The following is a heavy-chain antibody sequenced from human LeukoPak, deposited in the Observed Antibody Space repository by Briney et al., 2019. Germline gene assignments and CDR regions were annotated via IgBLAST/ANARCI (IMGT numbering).Heavy chain of an antibody. CDR2: ISGSGGST. CDR1: GFTFSSYA. D-gene: IGHD3-22*01. V-gene: IGHV3-23*01. CDR3: AKDFYYDSSGYYYFDY. Sequence: GGSLRLSCAASGFTFSSYAMSWVRQAPGKGLEWVSAISGSGGSTYYADSVKGRFTISRDNSKNTLYLQMNSLRAEDTAVYYCAKDFYYDSSGYYYFDYWGQGTLVTVSS. J-gene: IGHJ4*02.